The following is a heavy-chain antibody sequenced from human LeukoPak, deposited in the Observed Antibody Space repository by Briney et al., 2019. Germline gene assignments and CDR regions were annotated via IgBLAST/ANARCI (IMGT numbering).Heavy chain of an antibody. Sequence: ASVKVSCKASGYTFTSYGISWVRQAPGQGLEWMGWISAYNGNTNYAQKLQGRVTMTTDTSTSTAYMELRSLRSDDTAVYYCALWFGELLYGTSDYWGQGTLVTVSS. CDR3: ALWFGELLYGTSDY. D-gene: IGHD3-10*01. J-gene: IGHJ4*02. V-gene: IGHV1-18*01. CDR1: GYTFTSYG. CDR2: ISAYNGNT.